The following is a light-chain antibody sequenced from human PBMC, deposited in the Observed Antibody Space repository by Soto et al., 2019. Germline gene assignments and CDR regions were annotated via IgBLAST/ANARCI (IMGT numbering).Light chain of an antibody. J-gene: IGLJ3*02. V-gene: IGLV2-11*01. Sequence: QSALTQPRSVSGSPGQSVTISCTGSSSDVGGSNFVSWYQQHPVKAPKLVICDVSKRPSGVPDRFSGSKSGNTASLTISGLQAEDEADYYCCSYAGNSLWVFGGGTKLTVL. CDR2: DVS. CDR3: CSYAGNSLWV. CDR1: SSDVGGSNF.